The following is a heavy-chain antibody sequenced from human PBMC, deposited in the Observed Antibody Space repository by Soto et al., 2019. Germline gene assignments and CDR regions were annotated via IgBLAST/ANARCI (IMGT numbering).Heavy chain of an antibody. J-gene: IGHJ4*02. CDR2: IVVGSGNT. CDR3: AADLRYIVGATTPYYFDY. D-gene: IGHD1-26*01. Sequence: GASVKVSCKDSGFTFTSSAVQWVRQARGQRLEWIGWIVVGSGNTNYAQKFQERVTITRDMSTSTAYMELSSLRSEDTAVYYCAADLRYIVGATTPYYFDYWGQGTLVTVS. V-gene: IGHV1-58*01. CDR1: GFTFTSSA.